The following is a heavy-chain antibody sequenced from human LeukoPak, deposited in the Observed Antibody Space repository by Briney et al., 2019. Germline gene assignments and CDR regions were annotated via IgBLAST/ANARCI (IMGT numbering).Heavy chain of an antibody. CDR1: GITLSSYG. Sequence: GGAPRLSCAASGITLSSYGMHWVRQAPGKGLNWVAFIRYDGSEEYYADSVKGRFTVSRDNSKKTLYLQMNSLRAEDTAVYYCAKGYTYTFDYFDPWGQGTLVTVSS. J-gene: IGHJ4*02. CDR2: IRYDGSEE. V-gene: IGHV3-30*02. CDR3: AKGYTYTFDYFDP. D-gene: IGHD5-18*01.